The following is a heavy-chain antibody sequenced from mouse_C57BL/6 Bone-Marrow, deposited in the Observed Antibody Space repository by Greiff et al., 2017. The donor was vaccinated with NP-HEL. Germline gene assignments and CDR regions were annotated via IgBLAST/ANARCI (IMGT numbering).Heavy chain of an antibody. CDR2: IYPGSGST. CDR3: ARHGSSHWYVDV. V-gene: IGHV1-55*01. D-gene: IGHD1-1*01. J-gene: IGHJ1*03. CDR1: GYTFTSYW. Sequence: VQLQQPGAELVKPGASVKMSCKASGYTFTSYWITWVKQRPGQGLEWIGDIYPGSGSTNYNEKFKSKATLTVDTSSSTAYMQLSSLTSEDSAVYYCARHGSSHWYVDVWGTGTTVTVSS.